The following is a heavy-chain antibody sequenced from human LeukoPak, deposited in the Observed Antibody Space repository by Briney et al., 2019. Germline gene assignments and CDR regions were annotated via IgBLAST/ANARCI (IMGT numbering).Heavy chain of an antibody. D-gene: IGHD3-22*01. Sequence: EASVKVSCKASGYTFTGYYMHWVRQAPGQGLEWMGWINPNSGGTNYAQKFQGRVTMTRDTSISTAYMELSRLRSDDTAIYYCAREIYYDSSAYDYWGQGTLVTVSS. CDR2: INPNSGGT. CDR3: AREIYYDSSAYDY. CDR1: GYTFTGYY. J-gene: IGHJ4*02. V-gene: IGHV1-2*02.